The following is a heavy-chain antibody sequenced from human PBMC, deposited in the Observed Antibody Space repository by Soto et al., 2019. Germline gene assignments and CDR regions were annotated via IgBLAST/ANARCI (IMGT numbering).Heavy chain of an antibody. CDR1: GGSISSSNYY. D-gene: IGHD3-22*01. Sequence: TSETLSLTCTVSGGSISSSNYYWGWIRQPPGKGLEWIGSIYYSGSAYYNPSLKSRVTISVDTSKNQFSLRLSSVTAADTAVYYCARALKPVVITLGYWGQGTLVTVSS. J-gene: IGHJ4*02. V-gene: IGHV4-39*01. CDR3: ARALKPVVITLGY. CDR2: IYYSGSA.